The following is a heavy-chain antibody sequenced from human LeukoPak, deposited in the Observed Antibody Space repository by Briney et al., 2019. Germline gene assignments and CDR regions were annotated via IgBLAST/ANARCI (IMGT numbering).Heavy chain of an antibody. V-gene: IGHV3-66*01. CDR3: ARGMPGAPGGGFFDY. J-gene: IGHJ4*02. Sequence: ESGGGLVQPGGSLRLSCAASGFNFNKYDMTWVRQAPGKGLEWVSVVYSGGNTYYADSVKGRFTISRDSSQTTLYLQMNSMRAEDTAVYYCARGMPGAPGGGFFDYWGQGTLVTVSS. CDR2: VYSGGNT. CDR1: GFNFNKYD. D-gene: IGHD3-16*01.